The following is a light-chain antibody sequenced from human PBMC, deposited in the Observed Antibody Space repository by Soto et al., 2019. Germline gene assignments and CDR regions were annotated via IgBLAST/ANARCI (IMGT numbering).Light chain of an antibody. CDR1: SSNIENNA. Sequence: QSVLTQPPSVSGGPRQRVTISCSGSSSNIENNAVNWYQQLPGKPPKLVVYFDDLLPSGVSDRFSGSKSGTSASLAISGLQSEDEADYYCAAWDDSLNGLIFSGGTKLTVL. CDR2: FDD. CDR3: AAWDDSLNGLI. V-gene: IGLV1-36*01. J-gene: IGLJ2*01.